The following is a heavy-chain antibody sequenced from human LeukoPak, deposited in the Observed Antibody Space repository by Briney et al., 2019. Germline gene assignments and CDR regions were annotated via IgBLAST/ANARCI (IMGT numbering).Heavy chain of an antibody. CDR3: ARHIYSGYTYYFDY. CDR2: IYTSGST. Sequence: SETLSLTCTVSGGSISSYYWSWIRQPAGKGLEWIGRIYTSGSTNYNPSLKSRVTMSVDTSKNQFSLKLSSVTAADTAVYYCARHIYSGYTYYFDYWGQGTLVTVSS. J-gene: IGHJ4*02. V-gene: IGHV4-4*07. D-gene: IGHD5-18*01. CDR1: GGSISSYY.